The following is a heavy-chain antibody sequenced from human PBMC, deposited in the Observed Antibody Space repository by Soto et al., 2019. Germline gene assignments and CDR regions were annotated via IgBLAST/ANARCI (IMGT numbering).Heavy chain of an antibody. Sequence: SETLSLTCTVSGGSISSGGYYWNWIRQHPGKGLEWIGYIYCSGSTYYNPSLRSRLTISLDTSKNQFYLKLSSVTAADTAVYYCGRDGAYECRGYYWFDPWGQGTRVTVSS. J-gene: IGHJ5*02. CDR2: IYCSGST. V-gene: IGHV4-31*03. CDR3: GRDGAYECRGYYWFDP. CDR1: GGSISSGGYY. D-gene: IGHD3-22*01.